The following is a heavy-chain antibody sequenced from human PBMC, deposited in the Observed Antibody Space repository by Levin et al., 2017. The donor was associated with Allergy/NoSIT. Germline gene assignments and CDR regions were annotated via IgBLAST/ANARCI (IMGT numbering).Heavy chain of an antibody. Sequence: SVKVSCKAFGGTLRNYPISWVRQAPGQGLEWMGGIIPAFASTNYAQKFQGRVTITADESTRTAYMELRSLRSEDTAVYFCARPRGGFYGSASFDSWGQGTLVTVSS. D-gene: IGHD3-10*01. CDR3: ARPRGGFYGSASFDS. CDR1: GGTLRNYP. V-gene: IGHV1-69*13. J-gene: IGHJ4*02. CDR2: IIPAFAST.